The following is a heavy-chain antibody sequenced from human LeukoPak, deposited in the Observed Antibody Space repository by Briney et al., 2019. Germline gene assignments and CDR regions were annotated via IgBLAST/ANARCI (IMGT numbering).Heavy chain of an antibody. D-gene: IGHD2-2*01. CDR1: GFTFDDYA. J-gene: IGHJ3*02. CDR2: ISSSSSYI. V-gene: IGHV3-21*01. Sequence: PGRSLRLSCAASGFTFDDYAMHWVRQAPGKGLEWVSSISSSSSYIYYADSVKGRFTISRDNAKNSLYLQMNSLRAEDTAVYYCARGSFDAVPQDAFDIWGQGTMVTVSS. CDR3: ARGSFDAVPQDAFDI.